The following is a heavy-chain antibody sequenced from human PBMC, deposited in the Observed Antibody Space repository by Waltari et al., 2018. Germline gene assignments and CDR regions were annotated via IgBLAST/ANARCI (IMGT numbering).Heavy chain of an antibody. Sequence: EVRLAESGGGLVKPGGSLRLSCTASGFAFSYYDMNWVRQAPGTGLEWVSSIGGTHSNIFYADAVKGRFTVSRDNAKNSLYLQMDNLRAEDSGLYFCTRDLYGSGGDWFDPWGQGTLVTVSS. CDR2: IGGTHSNI. CDR1: GFAFSYYD. V-gene: IGHV3-21*03. CDR3: TRDLYGSGGDWFDP. D-gene: IGHD3-10*01. J-gene: IGHJ5*02.